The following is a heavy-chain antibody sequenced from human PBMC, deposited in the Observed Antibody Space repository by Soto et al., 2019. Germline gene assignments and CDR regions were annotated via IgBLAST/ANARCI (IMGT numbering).Heavy chain of an antibody. CDR2: ISSSAYTI. J-gene: IGHJ4*02. CDR1: GFRFGDYY. D-gene: IGHD2-15*01. CDR3: ARGLLVAATRGPLDY. V-gene: IGHV3-11*01. Sequence: QVQLVESGGGLVKPGGSLRLSCAASGFRFGDYYMSWIRQAPGKGLEWVSYISSSAYTIYYAASVEGRFTISRDNAKNSLFLQMNSLRADDTAVYYCARGLLVAATRGPLDYWGPGILVTVSS.